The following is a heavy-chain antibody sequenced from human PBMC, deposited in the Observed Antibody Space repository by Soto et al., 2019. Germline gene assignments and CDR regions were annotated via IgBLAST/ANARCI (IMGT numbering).Heavy chain of an antibody. CDR3: AKPIPCGRDCYAPLDY. D-gene: IGHD2-21*02. J-gene: IGHJ4*02. V-gene: IGHV3-23*01. CDR1: GFAFDNYP. Sequence: EVQLLESGGGLAHPGGSLRLSCAASGFAFDNYPMNWVRQAPGKGLEWVSAIRGSGGRTFYADSVQGRLTISRDNSKNTLYLHMSSLRAEDTAVYYCAKPIPCGRDCYAPLDYWGPGTLVTVSS. CDR2: IRGSGGRT.